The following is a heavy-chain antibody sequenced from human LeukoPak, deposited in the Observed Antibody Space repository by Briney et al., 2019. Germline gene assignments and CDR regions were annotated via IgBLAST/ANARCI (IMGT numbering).Heavy chain of an antibody. Sequence: GGSLRLSCAASGFTFSSYAMSWVRQAPGKGLEWVSYISNTGFTRYYADSVKGRFTISRDNAKNSLYLQMNSLRAEDTAVYYCARDLFLYYYYYMDVWGKGTTVTVSS. CDR2: ISNTGFTR. D-gene: IGHD3-3*01. V-gene: IGHV3-48*01. CDR3: ARDLFLYYYYYMDV. J-gene: IGHJ6*03. CDR1: GFTFSSYA.